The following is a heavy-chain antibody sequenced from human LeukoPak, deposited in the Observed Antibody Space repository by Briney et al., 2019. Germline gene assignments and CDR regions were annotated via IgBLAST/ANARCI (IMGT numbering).Heavy chain of an antibody. J-gene: IGHJ4*02. CDR3: ARDAGDGYTSGYFDY. CDR1: GFTFSNYA. V-gene: IGHV3-48*01. Sequence: GGSLRLSCAASGFTFSNYAMNWVRLAPGKGLEWLSYISSSRSTIYYADSVQGRFTISRDNARNSVHLQMNSLRAEDTAVYYCARDAGDGYTSGYFDYWGQGTLVTVSS. CDR2: ISSSRSTI. D-gene: IGHD5-12*01.